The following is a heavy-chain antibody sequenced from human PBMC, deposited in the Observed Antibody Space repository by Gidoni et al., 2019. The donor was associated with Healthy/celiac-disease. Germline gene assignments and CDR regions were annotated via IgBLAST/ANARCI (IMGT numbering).Heavy chain of an antibody. J-gene: IGHJ3*02. V-gene: IGHV3-23*01. D-gene: IGHD6-6*01. CDR1: GFTFSSYA. CDR2: ISGSGGST. CDR3: ANGGGRGIAARRPAPYDAFDI. Sequence: EVQLLESGGGLVQPGGSLRLSCAASGFTFSSYAMRWVRQAPGKGLEWVSAISGSGGSTYYADSVKGRFTISRDNSKNTLYLQMNSLRAEDTAVYYCANGGGRGIAARRPAPYDAFDIWGQGTMVTVSS.